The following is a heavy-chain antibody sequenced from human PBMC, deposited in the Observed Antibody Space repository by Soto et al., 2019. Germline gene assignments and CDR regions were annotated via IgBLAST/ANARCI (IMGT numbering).Heavy chain of an antibody. CDR1: GGSFSGYY. Sequence: SETLSLTCAVYGGSFSGYYWSWIRQPPGKGLEWIGEINHSGSTNYNPSLKSRVTISVDTSKNQFSLKLSSVTAADTAVYYCARGTTLGYYYYMDVWGKGTTVTVSS. J-gene: IGHJ6*03. CDR2: INHSGST. D-gene: IGHD1-7*01. CDR3: ARGTTLGYYYYMDV. V-gene: IGHV4-34*01.